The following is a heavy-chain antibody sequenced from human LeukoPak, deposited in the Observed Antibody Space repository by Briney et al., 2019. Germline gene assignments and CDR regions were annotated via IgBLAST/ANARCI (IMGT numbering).Heavy chain of an antibody. CDR1: GGSISSSSYY. CDR3: ARRLQLVASGWFDP. CDR2: IYYSGST. Sequence: SETLSLTCTVSGGSISSSSYYWGWIRQPPGKGLEWIGSIYYSGSTYYNPSLKSRVTISVDTSKNQFSLKLSSVTAADTAVYYCARRLQLVASGWFDPWGQGTLVTVSS. D-gene: IGHD6-13*01. V-gene: IGHV4-39*01. J-gene: IGHJ5*02.